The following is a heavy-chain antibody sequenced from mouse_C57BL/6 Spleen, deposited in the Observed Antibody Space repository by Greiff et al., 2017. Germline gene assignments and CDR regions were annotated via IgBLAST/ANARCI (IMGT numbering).Heavy chain of an antibody. CDR3: ARSAPTVVATTGTGYFDY. Sequence: QVQLKQSGPELVKPGASVKLSCKASGYTFTSYDINWVKQRPGQGLEWIGWIYPRDGSTKYNEKFKGQSTLTVDTSSSTAYMELHSLTSEDYAVYVGARSAPTVVATTGTGYFDYWGQGTTLTVSS. D-gene: IGHD1-1*01. CDR2: IYPRDGST. V-gene: IGHV1-85*01. J-gene: IGHJ2*01. CDR1: GYTFTSYD.